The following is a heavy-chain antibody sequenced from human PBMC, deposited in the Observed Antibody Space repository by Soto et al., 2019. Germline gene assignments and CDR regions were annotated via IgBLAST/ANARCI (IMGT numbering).Heavy chain of an antibody. D-gene: IGHD3-3*01. CDR2: INSDGSST. V-gene: IGHV3-74*01. Sequence: GGSLRLSCAASGFTFSSYWMHWVRQAPGKGLVWVSRINSDGSSTSYADSVKGRFTISRDNAKNTLYLQMNSLRAEDTAVYYCASLQGYDFWSGYQFDYWGQGTLVTVSS. J-gene: IGHJ4*02. CDR3: ASLQGYDFWSGYQFDY. CDR1: GFTFSSYW.